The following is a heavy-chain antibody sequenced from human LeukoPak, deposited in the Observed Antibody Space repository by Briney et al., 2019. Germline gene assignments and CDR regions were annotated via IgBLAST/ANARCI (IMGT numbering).Heavy chain of an antibody. D-gene: IGHD5-18*01. CDR1: GFTFDDYA. J-gene: IGHJ4*02. Sequence: GGSLRLSCAASGFTFDDYAMHWVRQAPGKGLEWVSGISWNSGSIGYADSVKGRFTISRDNAKNSLYLQMNSLRAEDTASYYCAKDMGYSYGYTYFDYWGQGTLVTVSS. CDR2: ISWNSGSI. V-gene: IGHV3-9*01. CDR3: AKDMGYSYGYTYFDY.